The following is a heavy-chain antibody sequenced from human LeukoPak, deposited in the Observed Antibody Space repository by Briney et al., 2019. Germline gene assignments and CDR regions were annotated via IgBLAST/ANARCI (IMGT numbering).Heavy chain of an antibody. V-gene: IGHV1-8*02. CDR1: GGTFSSYA. Sequence: ASVKVSCKASGGTFSSYAISWVRQAPGQGLEWMGWINPNSGGTNYAQKFQGRVTMTRDTSTSTVYMELSSLRSEDTAVYYCARGPYYYGSGSYSQHFDYWGQGTLVTVSS. CDR3: ARGPYYYGSGSYSQHFDY. D-gene: IGHD3-10*01. J-gene: IGHJ4*02. CDR2: INPNSGGT.